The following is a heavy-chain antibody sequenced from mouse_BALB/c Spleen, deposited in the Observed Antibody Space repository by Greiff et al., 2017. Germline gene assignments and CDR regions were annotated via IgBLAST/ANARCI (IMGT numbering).Heavy chain of an antibody. CDR2: IFPGTGTT. J-gene: IGHJ4*01. D-gene: IGHD4-1*01. CDR3: ARVGNWDGKNAMDY. V-gene: IGHV1S132*01. CDR1: GYTFTSYW. Sequence: QVQLQQSGAELVKPGASVKLSCKTSGYTFTSYWIQWVKQRPGQGLGWIGEIFPGTGTTYYNEKFKGKATLTIDTSSSTAYMQLSSLTSEDSAVYFCARVGNWDGKNAMDYWGQGTSVTVSS.